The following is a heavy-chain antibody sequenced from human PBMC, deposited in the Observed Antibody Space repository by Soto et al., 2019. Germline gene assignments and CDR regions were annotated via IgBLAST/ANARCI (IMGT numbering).Heavy chain of an antibody. D-gene: IGHD2-2*01. CDR2: NSHDGDNE. CDR1: GFTFRSYA. V-gene: IGHV3-30*18. Sequence: RLSFAASGFTFRSYAMHFVRHVPGQGPKAVEQNSHDGDNENYADTARGRLPNSRDKPKNTLYLQTNNLRHDDTAVYYCAKDGGPVYCNSPGCSAKHFDYWGQGTLVTVSS. J-gene: IGHJ4*02. CDR3: AKDGGPVYCNSPGCSAKHFDY.